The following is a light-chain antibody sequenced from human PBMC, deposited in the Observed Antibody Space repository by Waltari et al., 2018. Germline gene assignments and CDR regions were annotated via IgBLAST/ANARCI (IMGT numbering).Light chain of an antibody. CDR2: AAS. CDR1: QSISSY. CDR3: QQSYGTPLT. Sequence: DIQMTQSPSSLSASVGDSVTITCRASQSISSYLNWYQHKPGKAPKLLIYAASSLQSGVPSRFSGRGSGTDFTLSISSLQPEDFATYYCQQSYGTPLTFGGGTKVEIK. V-gene: IGKV1-39*01. J-gene: IGKJ4*01.